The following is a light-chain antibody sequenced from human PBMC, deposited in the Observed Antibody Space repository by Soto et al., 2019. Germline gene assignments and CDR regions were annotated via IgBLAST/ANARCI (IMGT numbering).Light chain of an antibody. CDR1: QSLVYSDGNTY. CDR2: RVS. J-gene: IGKJ1*01. Sequence: DVVLTQTPLSLPVTLGQPASISCRSSQSLVYSDGNTYWSWFQQRPGQPPRLLIYRVSNRFSGVPDRFSGSGAGTDFTLKISRVEAEDVGVYYCMQLAHLPRTFGQGTKVEIK. V-gene: IGKV2-24*01. CDR3: MQLAHLPRT.